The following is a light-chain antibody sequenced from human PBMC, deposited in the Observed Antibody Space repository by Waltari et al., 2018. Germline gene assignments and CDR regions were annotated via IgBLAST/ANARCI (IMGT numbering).Light chain of an antibody. CDR3: SSYTDSFTVV. V-gene: IGLV2-14*03. J-gene: IGLJ3*02. CDR2: DVR. CDR1: SSDIGGHSS. Sequence: QSALSQPASVSGSPGQSITISCTGTSSDIGGHSSVSWYQQHPGKAPKLMIYDVRNRPSCVSYRFSGAKSANTASLTISGLQAEDEADYYCSSYTDSFTVVVGGGTRLTVL.